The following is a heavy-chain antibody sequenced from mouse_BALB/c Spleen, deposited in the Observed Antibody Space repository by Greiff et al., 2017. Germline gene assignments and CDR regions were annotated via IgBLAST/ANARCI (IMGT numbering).Heavy chain of an antibody. Sequence: VKLQESGAELVRPGSSVKISCKASGYTFTSYDINWVRQRPEQGLEWIGWIFPGDGSTKYNEKFKGKATLTTDKSSSTAYMQLSRLTSEDSAVYFCARGDYGTWFAYWGQGTLVTVSA. J-gene: IGHJ3*01. CDR3: ARGDYGTWFAY. V-gene: IGHV1S56*01. D-gene: IGHD1-1*01. CDR2: IFPGDGST. CDR1: GYTFTSYD.